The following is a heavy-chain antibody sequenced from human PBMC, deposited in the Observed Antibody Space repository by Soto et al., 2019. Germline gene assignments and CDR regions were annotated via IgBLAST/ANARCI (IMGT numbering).Heavy chain of an antibody. D-gene: IGHD6-6*01. CDR1: GFTFSSYA. Sequence: EVQLLESGGGLVQPGGSLRLSCAASGFTFSSYAMSWVRQAPGKGLEWVSAISGSGSSTYYADSVKGRFTISRDNSKNTLYLQMNSLRAEDTAVYYCAQDPITYSSSSSFDCWGQGTLVTVSS. CDR2: ISGSGSST. J-gene: IGHJ4*02. V-gene: IGHV3-23*01. CDR3: AQDPITYSSSSSFDC.